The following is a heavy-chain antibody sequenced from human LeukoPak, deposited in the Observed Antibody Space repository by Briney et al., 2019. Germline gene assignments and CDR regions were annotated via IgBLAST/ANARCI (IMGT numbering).Heavy chain of an antibody. J-gene: IGHJ3*02. CDR1: GYTFTSYG. D-gene: IGHD6-13*01. Sequence: ASVKVSCKASGYTFTSYGISWVRQAPGQGLEWMGWISAYNGNTNYAQKLQGRVTMTTDTSTSTAYMELRSLRSDDTAVYYCARDDLLVAAAGDAFDIWGQGTLVTVS. CDR2: ISAYNGNT. V-gene: IGHV1-18*01. CDR3: ARDDLLVAAAGDAFDI.